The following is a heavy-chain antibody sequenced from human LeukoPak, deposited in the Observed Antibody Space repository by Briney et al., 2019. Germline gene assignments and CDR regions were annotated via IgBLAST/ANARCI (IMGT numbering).Heavy chain of an antibody. CDR3: ARDPHYGAGFYHYYYMDV. J-gene: IGHJ6*03. V-gene: IGHV1-46*01. Sequence: GASVKVSCKASGFTFTDYYMHWVRQAPGQGLEWMGTIDPSGGVTTYAQKFQGRVTMTRDMSMSTVYMELSSLKSEDTAVYYCARDPHYGAGFYHYYYMDVWGRGATVTVSS. D-gene: IGHD3-10*01. CDR2: IDPSGGVT. CDR1: GFTFTDYY.